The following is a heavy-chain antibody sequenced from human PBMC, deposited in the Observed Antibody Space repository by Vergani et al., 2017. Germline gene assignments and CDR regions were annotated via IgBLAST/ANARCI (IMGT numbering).Heavy chain of an antibody. Sequence: QVQLVQSGAEVKKPGASVKVSCKASGYTFTGYYMHWVRQAPGQGLEWMGWINPNSGGTNYAQKFQGRVTMTRDTSISTAYMGLRRLRSDDTAVYYCARDYYDYVWGSYREGYFDYWGQGSLVTVSS. J-gene: IGHJ4*02. CDR3: ARDYYDYVWGSYREGYFDY. D-gene: IGHD3-16*02. CDR2: INPNSGGT. CDR1: GYTFTGYY. V-gene: IGHV1-2*02.